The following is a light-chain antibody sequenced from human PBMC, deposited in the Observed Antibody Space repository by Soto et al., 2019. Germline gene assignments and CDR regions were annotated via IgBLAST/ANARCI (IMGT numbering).Light chain of an antibody. CDR3: QQYNNWPRT. J-gene: IGKJ1*01. Sequence: EILMTQSPATLSVSPGERVTLSCRASQSVSSYLAWYQQKPGQPPRLLIYGASTRATGIPAGFSGSGSGTEFTLTISSLQSEDFAVYYCQQYNNWPRTFGQGTKVDI. V-gene: IGKV3-15*01. CDR1: QSVSSY. CDR2: GAS.